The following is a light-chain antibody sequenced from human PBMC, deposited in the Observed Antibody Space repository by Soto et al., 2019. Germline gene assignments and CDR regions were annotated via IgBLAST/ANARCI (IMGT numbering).Light chain of an antibody. CDR1: QSIGNS. V-gene: IGKV3-11*01. Sequence: EIVLTQSPATLSLSPGDRATLSCRASQSIGNSLAWYQHKPGQTPRLLIYDASTRASGIPARFSGSGSGKDFTLTITILEPEDFAVYFCQQGTFGQGSKVEI. CDR2: DAS. CDR3: QQGT. J-gene: IGKJ1*01.